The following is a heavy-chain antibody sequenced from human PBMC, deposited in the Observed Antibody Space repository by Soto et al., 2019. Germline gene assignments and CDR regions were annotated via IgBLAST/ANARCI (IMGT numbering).Heavy chain of an antibody. CDR1: GFTFSSYA. J-gene: IGHJ4*02. CDR2: ISGSGGST. CDR3: AKGQYGDYYFDY. Sequence: EVQLLESGGGLVQPGGSLRLSCAASGFTFSSYAMSWVRQAPGKGLEWVSAISGSGGSTYYADSVKGRFTISRDNSKNTLYLQMNSRRAEDTVVYYCAKGQYGDYYFDYWGQGTLVTVSS. D-gene: IGHD4-17*01. V-gene: IGHV3-23*01.